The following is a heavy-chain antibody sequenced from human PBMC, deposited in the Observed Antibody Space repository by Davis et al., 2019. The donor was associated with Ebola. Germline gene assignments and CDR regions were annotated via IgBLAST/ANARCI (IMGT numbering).Heavy chain of an antibody. CDR2: ISGSGRT. J-gene: IGHJ4*02. CDR3: ARFGHGAY. CDR1: DASISGHY. V-gene: IGHV4-59*11. D-gene: IGHD3-16*01. Sequence: PSETLSLTCTVSDASISGHYWNWFRQPPGKGLEWIGFISGSGRTSSNPSLTSRITISADTSKNQFSLNLSSVTAADTAVYFCARFGHGAYWGQGTLVTVSS.